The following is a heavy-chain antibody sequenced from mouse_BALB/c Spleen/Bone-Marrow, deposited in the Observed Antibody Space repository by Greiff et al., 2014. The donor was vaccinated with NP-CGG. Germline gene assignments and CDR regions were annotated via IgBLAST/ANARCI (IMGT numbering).Heavy chain of an antibody. CDR1: GFNIKDTY. CDR2: IDPANGNT. V-gene: IGHV14-3*02. Sequence: EVQLQQSGAELVKPGAPVKLSCTASGFNIKDTYMHWVKQRPEQGLEWIGRIDPANGNTKYDPKFQGKATITADTSSNTAYLQLSSLTSEDTAVYYCARYYYGYYFDYWGQGTTLTVSS. J-gene: IGHJ2*01. D-gene: IGHD1-2*01. CDR3: ARYYYGYYFDY.